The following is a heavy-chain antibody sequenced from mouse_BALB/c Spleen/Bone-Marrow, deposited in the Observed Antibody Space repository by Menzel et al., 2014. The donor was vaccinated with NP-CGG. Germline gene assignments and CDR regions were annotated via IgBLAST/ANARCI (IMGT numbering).Heavy chain of an antibody. CDR2: FYPGSGSI. Sequence: VQVVESGAGLVKPGASVKLSCKASGYTFTEYIIHWVKQRPGQGLEWIGWFYPGSGSIKYNEKFKDKATLTADKSSSTVYMELSRLTSEDSAVYFCARHEGGEMGFDYWGQGTTLTVSS. D-gene: IGHD2-3*01. J-gene: IGHJ2*01. CDR1: GYTFTEYI. V-gene: IGHV1-62-2*01. CDR3: ARHEGGEMGFDY.